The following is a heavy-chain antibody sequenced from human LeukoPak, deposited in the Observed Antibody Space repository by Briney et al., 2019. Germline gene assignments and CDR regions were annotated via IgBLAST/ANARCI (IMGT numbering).Heavy chain of an antibody. J-gene: IGHJ5*02. CDR2: TYYRSTWYN. V-gene: IGHV6-1*01. D-gene: IGHD2-2*01. CDR1: GDSVSSNSVT. Sequence: SQTLSLTCAISGDSVSSNSVTWNWIRQSASRGLEWLGRTYYRSTWYNDYAVSVRGRITVNPDTSKNQFSLHLNSVTPEDTAVYYCARRLTQYDCFDPWGQGILVTVSS. CDR3: ARRLTQYDCFDP.